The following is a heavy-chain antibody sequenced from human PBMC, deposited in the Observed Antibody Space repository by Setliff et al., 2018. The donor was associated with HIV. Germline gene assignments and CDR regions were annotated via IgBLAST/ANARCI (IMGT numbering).Heavy chain of an antibody. J-gene: IGHJ3*01. CDR1: GYTLSDYY. CDR3: ARSSGTTSGDL. Sequence: ASVKVSCKASGYTLSDYYMHWVRQAPGQGLEWMAWMNPDSGATNYAQKFQGRVTMTRDTSISTADMELSSLTSDDTAVYFCARSSGTTSGDLWGQGTMVTVSS. V-gene: IGHV1-2*02. CDR2: MNPDSGAT. D-gene: IGHD1-1*01.